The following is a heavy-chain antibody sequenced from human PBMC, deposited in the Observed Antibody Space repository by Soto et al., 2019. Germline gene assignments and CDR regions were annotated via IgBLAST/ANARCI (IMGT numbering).Heavy chain of an antibody. Sequence: QVQLQQWGAGLLKPSETLSLTCAVYGGSFSGYYWSWIRQPPGKGLEWIGEINRSGVTKYNPSLKSRVTISMDTSRNQCSLKVTSMTAADTALYYCATLANYGSRTHPDYWGQGTLVTVSS. CDR1: GGSFSGYY. CDR3: ATLANYGSRTHPDY. CDR2: INRSGVT. D-gene: IGHD3-10*01. J-gene: IGHJ4*02. V-gene: IGHV4-34*01.